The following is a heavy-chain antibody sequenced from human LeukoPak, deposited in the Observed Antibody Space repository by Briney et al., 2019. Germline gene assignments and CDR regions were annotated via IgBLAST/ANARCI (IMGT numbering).Heavy chain of an antibody. V-gene: IGHV1-8*01. CDR3: ARVYYDSSGYYGFDY. D-gene: IGHD3-22*01. CDR1: GYTFTSYD. Sequence: ASVKVSCKASGYTFTSYDINWVRQATGQELEWMGWMNPNSGNTGYAQKFQGRVTMTRNTSISTAYMELSSLRSEDTAVYYCARVYYDSSGYYGFDYWGQGTLVTVSS. J-gene: IGHJ4*02. CDR2: MNPNSGNT.